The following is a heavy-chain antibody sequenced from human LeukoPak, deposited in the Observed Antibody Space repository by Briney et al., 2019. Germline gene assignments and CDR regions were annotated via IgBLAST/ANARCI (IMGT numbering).Heavy chain of an antibody. V-gene: IGHV3-48*02. CDR2: ISGPSSTM. Sequence: QAGGSLRLSCAASGFTFSSYAMSWVRQAPGKGLEWVSYISGPSSTMYYADSVKGRFTISRDNAKHSLYLQMNSLRDEDTAVYYCAAPGYSSGWTPLDYWGLGTLVTVSS. CDR3: AAPGYSSGWTPLDY. D-gene: IGHD6-19*01. CDR1: GFTFSSYA. J-gene: IGHJ4*02.